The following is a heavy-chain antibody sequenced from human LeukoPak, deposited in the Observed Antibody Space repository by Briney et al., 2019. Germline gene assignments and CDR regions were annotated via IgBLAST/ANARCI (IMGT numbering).Heavy chain of an antibody. CDR3: AKDAPGYDFWSGQNWFDP. CDR1: GFTFSSYA. CDR2: ISGSGGST. V-gene: IGHV3-23*01. Sequence: GGSLRLSCAASGFTFSSYAMSWVRRAPGKGLEWVSAISGSGGSTYYADSVKGRFTISRDNSKNTLYLQMNSLRAEDTAVYYCAKDAPGYDFWSGQNWFDPWGQGTLVTVSS. J-gene: IGHJ5*02. D-gene: IGHD3-3*01.